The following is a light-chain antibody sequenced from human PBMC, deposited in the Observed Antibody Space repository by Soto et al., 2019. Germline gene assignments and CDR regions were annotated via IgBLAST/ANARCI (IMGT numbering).Light chain of an antibody. CDR3: QQYDSWPIT. J-gene: IGKJ5*01. Sequence: DIQMTQSPSSLSASVGDRVTITCRASQSIGNHLNWYQQKPGRAPKLLIYAASTLQSGVPSRFSGSGSGTEFTLTISSLQSEDFAVYYCQQYDSWPITFGQGTRLEIK. CDR1: QSIGNH. V-gene: IGKV1-39*01. CDR2: AAS.